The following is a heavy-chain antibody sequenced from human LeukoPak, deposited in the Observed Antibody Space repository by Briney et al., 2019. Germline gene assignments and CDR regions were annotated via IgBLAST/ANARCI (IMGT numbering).Heavy chain of an antibody. V-gene: IGHV3-23*01. CDR3: AELGITMIGGV. CDR1: GFSFSNHG. CDR2: ISPRGGGT. J-gene: IGHJ6*04. D-gene: IGHD3-10*02. Sequence: GGSLRLSCAASGFSFSNHGMNWVRQAPGKGLEWPSGISPRGGGTYYADSVKCRFTISRDNAKNSLYLQMNSLRAEDAAVYYCAELGITMIGGVWGKGTTVTVSS.